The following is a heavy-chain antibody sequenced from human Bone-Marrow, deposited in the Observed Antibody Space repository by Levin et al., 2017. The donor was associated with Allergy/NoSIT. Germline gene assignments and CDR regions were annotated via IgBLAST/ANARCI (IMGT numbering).Heavy chain of an antibody. J-gene: IGHJ4*02. Sequence: GGSLRLSCAASGFTFSNSWMNWVRQAPGKGLEWVAYIKADGSEISYVDSVKGRFTISRDNAKNSLFLQMNSLRVEDTAVYYCVRAVLGQGYWGQGTLVTVSS. CDR2: IKADGSEI. CDR1: GFTFSNSW. CDR3: VRAVLGQGY. D-gene: IGHD2-15*01. V-gene: IGHV3-7*04.